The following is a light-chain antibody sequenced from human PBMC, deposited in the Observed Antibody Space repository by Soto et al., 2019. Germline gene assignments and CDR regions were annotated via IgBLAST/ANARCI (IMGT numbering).Light chain of an antibody. CDR1: SSDVGAYNF. Sequence: QSALTQPRSVSGSPGQSVTISCTGTSSDVGAYNFVSWYQHHPGKAPKLIIYDVTDRPSGVPDRFSGSKSGNSASLTISGLQTEDEADYYCCSYAGTYSWVFGGGTQLTVL. CDR3: CSYAGTYSWV. CDR2: DVT. J-gene: IGLJ3*02. V-gene: IGLV2-11*01.